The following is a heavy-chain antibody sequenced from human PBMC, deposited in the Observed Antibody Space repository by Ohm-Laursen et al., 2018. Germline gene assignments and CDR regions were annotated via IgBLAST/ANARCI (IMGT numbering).Heavy chain of an antibody. Sequence: GTLSLTCTVSGGSISIYYWNWIRQSPGKGLEWIGNIHYSGSTNYNPSLKGRLTISVDTSMNQFSLKLSSVTAADTAVYYCARVGDGITGTNDAFDIWGQGTMVTVSS. J-gene: IGHJ3*02. V-gene: IGHV4-59*01. CDR2: IHYSGST. CDR1: GGSISIYY. D-gene: IGHD1-20*01. CDR3: ARVGDGITGTNDAFDI.